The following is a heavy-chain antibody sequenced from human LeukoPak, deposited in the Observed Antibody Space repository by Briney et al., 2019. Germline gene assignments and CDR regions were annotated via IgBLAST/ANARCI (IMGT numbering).Heavy chain of an antibody. V-gene: IGHV3-7*01. Sequence: PGGSLRLSCAASGFTFGSYWMNWVRQVPGKGLEWVANINEDGDEVYYVDSVKGGFTISRDNAKNSLYLQMNSLRVEDTAVYYCARHLSYLDYWGQGTLVTVSS. J-gene: IGHJ4*02. CDR2: INEDGDEV. CDR3: ARHLSYLDY. D-gene: IGHD3-16*02. CDR1: GFTFGSYW.